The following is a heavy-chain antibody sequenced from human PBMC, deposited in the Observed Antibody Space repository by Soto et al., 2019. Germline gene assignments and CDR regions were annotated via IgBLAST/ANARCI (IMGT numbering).Heavy chain of an antibody. Sequence: SETLSLTCTVSGDSIRSYYWTWIRQPPGRGLEWIGHVYYGGSTNYNPSLQSRVTISLDTSKNQFSLRLTAMTAADAAVYYCAGEGALATFGVVWGQGTRVTVSS. J-gene: IGHJ4*02. CDR1: GDSIRSYY. V-gene: IGHV4-59*01. CDR3: AGEGALATFGVV. D-gene: IGHD3-3*01. CDR2: VYYGGST.